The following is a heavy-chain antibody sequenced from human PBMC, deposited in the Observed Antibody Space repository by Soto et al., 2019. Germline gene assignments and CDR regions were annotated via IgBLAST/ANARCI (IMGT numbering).Heavy chain of an antibody. CDR2: IDPSDSYA. Sequence: PVESLKISRKGSGYSFASYWISRVRQMPAKGLEWMGRIDPSDSYANYSPSFQGHVTFSADKSISTAYLQWSSLRASDTAMYYCARHRAFYYDSSGAWGQGTMVTVSS. J-gene: IGHJ5*02. D-gene: IGHD3-22*01. V-gene: IGHV5-10-1*01. CDR3: ARHRAFYYDSSGA. CDR1: GYSFASYW.